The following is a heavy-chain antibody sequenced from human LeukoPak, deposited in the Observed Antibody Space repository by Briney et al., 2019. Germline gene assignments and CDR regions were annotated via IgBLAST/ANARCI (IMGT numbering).Heavy chain of an antibody. CDR3: ARGFSGYETNFDY. Sequence: SETLSLTCTVSGGSISSGGYYWSWIRQHPGTGLEWIGYIYYSGSTYYNPSLKSRVTISVDTSKNQFSLKLSSVTAADTAVYYCARGFSGYETNFDYWGQGTLVTVSS. V-gene: IGHV4-31*03. CDR2: IYYSGST. D-gene: IGHD5-12*01. CDR1: GGSISSGGYY. J-gene: IGHJ4*02.